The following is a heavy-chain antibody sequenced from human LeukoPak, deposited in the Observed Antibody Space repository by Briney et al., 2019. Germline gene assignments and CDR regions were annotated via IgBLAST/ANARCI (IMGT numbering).Heavy chain of an antibody. CDR3: GRDSRWLQSLDY. V-gene: IGHV4-61*02. Sequence: SETLSLTCTVSGGSISSGSYYWSWIRQPAGKGLEWIGRIYTSGSTNYNPSLKSRVTISVDTSKNQFSLKLSSVTAADTAVYYCGRDSRWLQSLDYWGQGTLVTVSS. D-gene: IGHD5-24*01. CDR2: IYTSGST. CDR1: GGSISSGSYY. J-gene: IGHJ4*02.